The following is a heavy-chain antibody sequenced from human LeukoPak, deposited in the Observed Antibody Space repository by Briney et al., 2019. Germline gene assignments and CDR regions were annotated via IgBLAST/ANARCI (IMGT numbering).Heavy chain of an antibody. Sequence: ASVKVSCKASGYTFTSYDINWVRQATGQRLEWMGWMNPNSGNTGYAQKFQGRVTMTRNTSISTAYMELSSLRSEDTAVYYCARGLYGGNYYYFDYWGQGTLVTVSS. CDR3: ARGLYGGNYYYFDY. V-gene: IGHV1-8*01. CDR2: MNPNSGNT. J-gene: IGHJ4*02. CDR1: GYTFTSYD. D-gene: IGHD4-23*01.